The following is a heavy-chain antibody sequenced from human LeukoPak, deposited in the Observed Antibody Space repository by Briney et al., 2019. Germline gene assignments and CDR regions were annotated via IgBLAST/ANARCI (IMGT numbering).Heavy chain of an antibody. J-gene: IGHJ3*02. CDR1: GGSISSYY. CDR2: IYTSGST. CDR3: ARLERFLEWLDAFDI. D-gene: IGHD3-3*01. V-gene: IGHV4-4*07. Sequence: SETLSLTCTVSGGSISSYYWSWIRQPAGKGLEWIGRIYTSGSTNYNPSLKSRVTISVDTSKNQFSLKLSSVTAADTAVYYCARLERFLEWLDAFDIWGQGTMVTVSS.